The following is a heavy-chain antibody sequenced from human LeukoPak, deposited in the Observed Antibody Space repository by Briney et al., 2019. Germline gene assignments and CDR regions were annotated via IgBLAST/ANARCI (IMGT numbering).Heavy chain of an antibody. CDR1: GGSISSYY. CDR3: ARDGYYYDSSGYQVDWFDP. J-gene: IGHJ5*02. D-gene: IGHD3-22*01. Sequence: PSETLSLTCTVSGGSISSYYWSWIRQPAGKGLEWIGRIYTSGSTNYNPSLKSRVTMSVDTSKNQFSLKLSSVTAADTAVYYCARDGYYYDSSGYQVDWFDPWGQGTLVTVSS. V-gene: IGHV4-4*07. CDR2: IYTSGST.